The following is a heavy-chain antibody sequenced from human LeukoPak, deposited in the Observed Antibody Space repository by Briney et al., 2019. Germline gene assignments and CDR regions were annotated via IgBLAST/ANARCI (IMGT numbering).Heavy chain of an antibody. J-gene: IGHJ4*02. V-gene: IGHV1-2*06. CDR3: ARGIAGGFDY. Sequence: ASVKVSCKTSGYTFTGYHLHRLRQVPGQGLEWMGRIIPNSGDAIYALKFQDRVTLTRDTSINTVYMELNRLRSDDTALYYCARGIAGGFDYWGQGTLVTVSS. CDR2: IIPNSGDA. CDR1: GYTFTGYH. D-gene: IGHD2-21*01.